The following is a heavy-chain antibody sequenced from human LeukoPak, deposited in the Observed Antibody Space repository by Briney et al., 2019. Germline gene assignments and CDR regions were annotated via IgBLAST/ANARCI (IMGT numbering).Heavy chain of an antibody. Sequence: SETLSLTCAVQGGSFRGYYWIWIRQPPGKGLEWIGEISQSGSTNYNPSLKSRVSISVDTSKNEFSLKVSSVTAADTAVYYCARGTPYYYSYFMDVWGKGTTVTVSS. CDR2: ISQSGST. CDR3: ARGTPYYYSYFMDV. CDR1: GGSFRGYY. V-gene: IGHV4-34*01. J-gene: IGHJ6*03.